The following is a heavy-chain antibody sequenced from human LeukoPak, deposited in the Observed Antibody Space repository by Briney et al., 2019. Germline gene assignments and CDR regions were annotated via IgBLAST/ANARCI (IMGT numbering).Heavy chain of an antibody. J-gene: IGHJ4*02. D-gene: IGHD5-18*01. CDR1: GFTFNSYE. CDR2: ISSSATTI. V-gene: IGHV3-48*03. Sequence: GGSLRLSCAASGFTFNSYEMNWVRQAPGKGLEWISYISSSATTIYYADSVKGRFTISRDNAENSLYLQMNSLRAEDTALYYCARRQQWDFDYWGQGTLVTVSS. CDR3: ARRQQWDFDY.